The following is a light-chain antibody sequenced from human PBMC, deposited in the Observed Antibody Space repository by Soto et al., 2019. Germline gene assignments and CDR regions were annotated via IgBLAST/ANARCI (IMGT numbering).Light chain of an antibody. J-gene: IGLJ2*01. CDR3: QTWGTGIFVV. Sequence: QSVLTQSPSASASLGASVNVTCTLSSGHNSYAIAWHQQHPEKGPRYLMKVNSDGSHIKGDGIPDRFSGSSSGSERYLTISSLQSEDEADYYCQTWGTGIFVVFGGGTKLTVL. CDR2: VNSDGSH. V-gene: IGLV4-69*01. CDR1: SGHNSYA.